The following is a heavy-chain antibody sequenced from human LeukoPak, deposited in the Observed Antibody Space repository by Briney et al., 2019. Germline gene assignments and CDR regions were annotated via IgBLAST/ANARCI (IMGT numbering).Heavy chain of an antibody. D-gene: IGHD2-2*01. CDR2: IRYDGSNK. V-gene: IGHV3-30*02. CDR1: AFTLSSYG. J-gene: IGHJ4*02. CDR3: AKVSRYCSSTSCPPDPFDY. Sequence: GGSLRLSCAASAFTLSSYGMHWVRQAPGKGLDWVAFIRYDGSNKYYADSVKGRFTISRDNSKNTLYLQMNSLRAEDTAVYYCAKVSRYCSSTSCPPDPFDYWGQGTLVTVSS.